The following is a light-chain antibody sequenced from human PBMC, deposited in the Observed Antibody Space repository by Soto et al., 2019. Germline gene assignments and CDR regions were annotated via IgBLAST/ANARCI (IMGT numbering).Light chain of an antibody. Sequence: EIVMTQSPATLSLSPGERATLSGRASQSVSIYLAWYQQNTGQAPRLLIFDASNRATGIPARFSGSGSGTDFTLNISSLEPEDFAVYYCQQRNNWPPEITFGQGTRLEIK. V-gene: IGKV3-11*01. CDR1: QSVSIY. CDR2: DAS. J-gene: IGKJ5*01. CDR3: QQRNNWPPEIT.